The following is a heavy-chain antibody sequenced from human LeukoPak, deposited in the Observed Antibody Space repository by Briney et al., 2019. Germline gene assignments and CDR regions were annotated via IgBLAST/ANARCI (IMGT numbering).Heavy chain of an antibody. Sequence: SSETLSLTCTVSGGSISSYYWSWIRQPPGKALEWIGYIYYSGSTNYNPSLKSRVTISVDTSKNQFSLKLSSVTAADTAVYYCASSGMVRVLGTRTYYFDYWGQGTLVTVSS. CDR2: IYYSGST. D-gene: IGHD3-10*01. V-gene: IGHV4-59*01. CDR3: ASSGMVRVLGTRTYYFDY. CDR1: GGSISSYY. J-gene: IGHJ4*02.